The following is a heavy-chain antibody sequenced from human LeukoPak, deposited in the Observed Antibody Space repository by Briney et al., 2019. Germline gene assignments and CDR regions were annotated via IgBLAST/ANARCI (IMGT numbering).Heavy chain of an antibody. CDR3: ASPRGLYYYDSSGSTPYAFDI. D-gene: IGHD3-22*01. Sequence: ASVKVSCKASGYTFTGYYIHWVRQAPGQGLEWMGWISAYNGNTNYAQKLQGRVTMTTDTSTSTAYMELRSLRSDDTAVYYCASPRGLYYYDSSGSTPYAFDIWGQGTMVTVSS. V-gene: IGHV1-18*04. CDR1: GYTFTGYY. J-gene: IGHJ3*02. CDR2: ISAYNGNT.